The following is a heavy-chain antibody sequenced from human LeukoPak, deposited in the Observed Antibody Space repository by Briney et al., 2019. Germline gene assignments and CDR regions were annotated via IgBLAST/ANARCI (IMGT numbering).Heavy chain of an antibody. CDR1: GFTFSDSF. V-gene: IGHV3-11*01. Sequence: PGGSLRLSCAASGFTFSDSFMSWTRQAPGKGLEWISYISTTDTTLYYADSVKGRFTISRDNAKRSLFLQMNSLRAEDTAVYFCARVASGGHYNFFDYWGQGTLVTASS. D-gene: IGHD4-23*01. CDR2: ISTTDTTL. CDR3: ARVASGGHYNFFDY. J-gene: IGHJ4*02.